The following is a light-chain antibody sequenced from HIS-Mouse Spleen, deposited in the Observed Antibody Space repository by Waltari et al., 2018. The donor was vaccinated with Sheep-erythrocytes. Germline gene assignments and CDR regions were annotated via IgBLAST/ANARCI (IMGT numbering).Light chain of an antibody. V-gene: IGLV2-11*01. Sequence: QSALTQPRSVSGSPGQSVTISCTGTSSDVGGFHYVPWYQQHPGKAPKLMIYDVSKRPSGVPDRFSGSKSGNTASLTISGLQAEDEADYYCCSYAGSYNYVFGTGTKVTVL. CDR3: CSYAGSYNYV. CDR2: DVS. CDR1: SSDVGGFHY. J-gene: IGLJ1*01.